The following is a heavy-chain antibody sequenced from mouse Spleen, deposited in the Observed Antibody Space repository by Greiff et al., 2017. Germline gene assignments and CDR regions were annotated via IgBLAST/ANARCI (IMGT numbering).Heavy chain of an antibody. J-gene: IGHJ2*01. Sequence: VQLQQPGAELVMPGASVKMSCKASGYTFTDYWMHWVKQRPGQGLEWIGAIDTSDSYTSYNQKFKGKATLTVDESSSTAYMQLSSLTSEDSAVYYCARYYDYVDYWGQGTTLTVSS. V-gene: IGHV1-69*01. CDR1: GYTFTDYW. D-gene: IGHD2-4*01. CDR3: ARYYDYVDY. CDR2: IDTSDSYT.